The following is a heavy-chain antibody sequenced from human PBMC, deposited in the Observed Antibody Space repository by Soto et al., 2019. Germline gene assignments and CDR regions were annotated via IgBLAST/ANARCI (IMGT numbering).Heavy chain of an antibody. CDR1: GFSLSNAGMG. D-gene: IGHD2-15*01. Sequence: QVTLKESGPVLVKPTETLTLTCTVSGFSLSNAGMGVSWIRQPPGRALEWLAHIFSDDERRFSTSLKNRLSISTDTSNSQVVLIMTNMDPVDTATYYCAQTEDGGRSRTPAGWFDAWGQATLVTVSS. CDR3: AQTEDGGRSRTPAGWFDA. V-gene: IGHV2-26*01. CDR2: IFSDDER. J-gene: IGHJ5*02.